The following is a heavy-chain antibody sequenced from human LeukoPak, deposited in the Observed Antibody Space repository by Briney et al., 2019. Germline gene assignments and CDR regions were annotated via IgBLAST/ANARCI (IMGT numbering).Heavy chain of an antibody. CDR3: ARLDWGSGWSGGVDY. J-gene: IGHJ4*02. Sequence: PSETLSLTCAVYGGSFSGYYWSWIRQPPGKGLEWIGEINHSGSTNYNPSLKSRVTISVDTSKNQFSLKLSSVTAADTAVYYCARLDWGSGWSGGVDYWGQGTLVTVSS. CDR2: INHSGST. D-gene: IGHD6-19*01. V-gene: IGHV4-34*01. CDR1: GGSFSGYY.